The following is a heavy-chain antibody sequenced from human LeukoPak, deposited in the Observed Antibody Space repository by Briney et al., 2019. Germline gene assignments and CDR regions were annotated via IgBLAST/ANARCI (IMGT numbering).Heavy chain of an antibody. J-gene: IGHJ3*02. Sequence: GGSLRLSCAASGFTFSSYSMNWVRQAPGKGLEWVAYIRSSSTIYYADSVKGRFTISTDNANNSVHLQMNSLRAEDTAVYYCARSLRNAFDIWGQGTMVTVSS. D-gene: IGHD3-3*01. CDR1: GFTFSSYS. CDR3: ARSLRNAFDI. V-gene: IGHV3-48*01. CDR2: IRSSSTI.